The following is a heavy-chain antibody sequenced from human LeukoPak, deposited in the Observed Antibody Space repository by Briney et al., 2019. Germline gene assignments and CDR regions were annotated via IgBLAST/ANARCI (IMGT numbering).Heavy chain of an antibody. CDR1: GFTFSSYW. D-gene: IGHD3-9*01. CDR2: INSDGSST. V-gene: IGHV3-74*01. J-gene: IGHJ3*02. CDR3: ARDMYYDILTGYFTYAFDI. Sequence: GGSLRLSCAASGFTFSSYWMHWVRQAPGKGLVWVSRINSDGSSTSYADSAKGRFTISRDNAKNTLYLQMNSLRAEDTAVYYCARDMYYDILTGYFTYAFDIWGQGTMVTVSS.